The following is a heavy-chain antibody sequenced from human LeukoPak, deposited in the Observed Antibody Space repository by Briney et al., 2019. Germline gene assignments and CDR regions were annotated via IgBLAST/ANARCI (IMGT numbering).Heavy chain of an antibody. D-gene: IGHD5-24*01. CDR2: ISYDGSNK. J-gene: IGHJ4*02. CDR3: AKDGMATISYYFDY. CDR1: GFTFSSYA. V-gene: IGHV3-30*01. Sequence: GRSLRLSCAASGFTFSSYAMHWVRQAPGKGLEWVAVISYDGSNKYYADSVKGRFTISRDNSKNTLYLQMNSLRAEDTAVYYCAKDGMATISYYFDYWGQGTLVTVSS.